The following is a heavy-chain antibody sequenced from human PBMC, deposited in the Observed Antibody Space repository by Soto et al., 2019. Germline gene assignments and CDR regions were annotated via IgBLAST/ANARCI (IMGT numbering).Heavy chain of an antibody. D-gene: IGHD2-8*02. Sequence: QVQLQQWGAGLLKPSETLSLTCAVYGGSFSGYYWTWIRQPPGTGLEWIGEINHSGSTNYNPSLKSSVRISVDTSKTLFSLKLTSVTAADTAVYYCARDKITGLFDYWGQGTLVTVSS. J-gene: IGHJ4*02. CDR1: GGSFSGYY. V-gene: IGHV4-34*01. CDR2: INHSGST. CDR3: ARDKITGLFDY.